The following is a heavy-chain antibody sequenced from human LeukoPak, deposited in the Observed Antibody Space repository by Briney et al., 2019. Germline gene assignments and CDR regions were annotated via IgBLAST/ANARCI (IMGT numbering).Heavy chain of an antibody. V-gene: IGHV3-30*04. D-gene: IGHD3-16*01. CDR3: ARDRGSINYYQRTFDY. Sequence: PEWSLRLSCAASGFTFSSYAMHWVRQAPGKGLEWVAIISYDGINKYYADSVKGRFTISRDNSKNTLYLQMNSLTAEDVAVYYCARDRGSINYYQRTFDYWGQGTLVTVSS. J-gene: IGHJ4*02. CDR1: GFTFSSYA. CDR2: ISYDGINK.